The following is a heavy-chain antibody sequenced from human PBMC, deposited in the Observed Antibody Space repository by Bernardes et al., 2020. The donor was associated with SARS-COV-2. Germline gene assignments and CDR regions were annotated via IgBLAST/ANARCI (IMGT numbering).Heavy chain of an antibody. CDR3: ACGGSCYFDY. Sequence: GESLKISCAASGFPFSNYNMNWVRQAPGKGLEWVSFISSSSSTIYYADSVKGRFTISRDNAKNSLYLQMNSLRDEDTAVYYCACGGSCYFDYWGQGTLVTVSS. CDR2: ISSSSSTI. D-gene: IGHD2-15*01. J-gene: IGHJ4*02. V-gene: IGHV3-48*02. CDR1: GFPFSNYN.